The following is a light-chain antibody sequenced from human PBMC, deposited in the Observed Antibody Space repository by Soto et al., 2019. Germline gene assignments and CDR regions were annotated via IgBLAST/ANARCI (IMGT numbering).Light chain of an antibody. CDR1: QSISSY. J-gene: IGKJ5*01. Sequence: DVQRSQSRSSLSASVGHRVTITCRASQSISSYLNWYQQKPGKAPKLLIYAASSLQSGVPSRFSGSGSGTDFTLTISSLQPEDFATYYCQQSYSTLSITFGQGTRLEIK. CDR3: QQSYSTLSIT. V-gene: IGKV1-39*01. CDR2: AAS.